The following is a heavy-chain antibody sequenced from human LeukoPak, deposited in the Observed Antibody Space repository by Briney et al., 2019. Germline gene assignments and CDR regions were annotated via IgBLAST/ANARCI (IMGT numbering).Heavy chain of an antibody. CDR3: ARDLSGSYHTPFGY. CDR2: FSGSGNYI. V-gene: IGHV3-21*01. J-gene: IGHJ4*02. Sequence: PGGSLRLSCAASGFIFSSYTMNWVRQAPGKGLEWVSSFSGSGNYIYYTDSVKGRFTISRDNAKNSLYLQMDSLRAEDTAVYYCARDLSGSYHTPFGYWGQGTLVTVSS. CDR1: GFIFSSYT. D-gene: IGHD1-26*01.